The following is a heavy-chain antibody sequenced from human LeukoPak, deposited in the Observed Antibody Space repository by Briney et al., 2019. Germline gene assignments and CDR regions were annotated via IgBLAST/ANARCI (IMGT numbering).Heavy chain of an antibody. D-gene: IGHD3-10*01. Sequence: GASVKVSCKASGYTFTGYYMHWVRQAPGQGLEWMGWINPNSGGTNYAQKFQGRVTMTRDTSISTAYMELSRLRSDDTAVYYCARGRVTMVRGVIITPLDYWGRGTLVTVSS. CDR3: ARGRVTMVRGVIITPLDY. V-gene: IGHV1-2*02. CDR2: INPNSGGT. J-gene: IGHJ4*02. CDR1: GYTFTGYY.